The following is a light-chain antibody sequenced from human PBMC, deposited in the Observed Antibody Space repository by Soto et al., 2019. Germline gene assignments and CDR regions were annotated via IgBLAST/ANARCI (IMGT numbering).Light chain of an antibody. V-gene: IGKV3D-15*01. Sequence: VVMTQSPATLSVSPGERATLSCRASRSVGSRLAWYQQKPGQAPRLLIHDASTRANGIPARFSGSGSGTDFTLTFSSLQSEDFAVYYCQQYYDWYSFGQGTKL. CDR3: QQYYDWYS. CDR1: RSVGSR. J-gene: IGKJ2*03. CDR2: DAS.